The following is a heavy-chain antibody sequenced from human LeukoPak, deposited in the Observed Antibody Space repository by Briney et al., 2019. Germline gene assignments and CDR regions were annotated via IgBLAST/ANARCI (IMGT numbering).Heavy chain of an antibody. CDR3: ARESTVTDAFDI. Sequence: PSETLSLTCTVSGGSISSGGYYWSWIRQHPGKGLEWIGYIYYSGSTYYNPSLKSRVTISVDTSKNQFSLKLSSVTAADMAVYYCARESTVTDAFDIWGQGTMVTVSS. D-gene: IGHD4-17*01. CDR1: GGSISSGGYY. V-gene: IGHV4-31*03. J-gene: IGHJ3*02. CDR2: IYYSGST.